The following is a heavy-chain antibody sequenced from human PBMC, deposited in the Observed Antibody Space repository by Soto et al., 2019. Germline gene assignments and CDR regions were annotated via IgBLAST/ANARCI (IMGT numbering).Heavy chain of an antibody. J-gene: IGHJ4*02. V-gene: IGHV4-30-2*01. Sequence: QLQLQESGSGLVKPSQTLSLTCAVSGGSISSGGYSWSWIRQPPGKGLEWIGYIYHSGSTYYNPSLKSRVTISVTRYKTRFSPQLSSVTAADTAVYYCARVWGRIGGVVGYWGQGTLVTVSS. CDR3: ARVWGRIGGVVGY. CDR1: GGSISSGGYS. CDR2: IYHSGST. D-gene: IGHD3-16*01.